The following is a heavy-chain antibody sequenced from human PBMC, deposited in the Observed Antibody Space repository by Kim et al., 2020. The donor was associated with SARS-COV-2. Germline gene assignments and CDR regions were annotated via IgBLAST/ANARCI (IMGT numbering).Heavy chain of an antibody. CDR3: ARVYNWNDVPDY. J-gene: IGHJ4*02. Sequence: TYAQRFQDRVTMTRDTSTSTVYLELSSLRSEDTAVYYCARVYNWNDVPDYWGQGTLVTVSS. D-gene: IGHD1-20*01. V-gene: IGHV1-46*01.